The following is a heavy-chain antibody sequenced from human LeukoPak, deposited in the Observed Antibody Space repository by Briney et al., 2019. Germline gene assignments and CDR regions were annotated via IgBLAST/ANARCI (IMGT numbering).Heavy chain of an antibody. J-gene: IGHJ4*02. CDR1: GFTFSSYA. V-gene: IGHV3-23*01. CDR2: ISGSGGST. Sequence: GGSLRLSCAASGFTFSSYAMSWVRQAPGKGLEWVSAISGSGGSTYYADSVKGRFTISRDNSKNTLYLQMNGLRAEDTAVYYCARSHTSYSSSWYFSYYFDYWGQGALVTVSS. CDR3: ARSHTSYSSSWYFSYYFDY. D-gene: IGHD6-13*01.